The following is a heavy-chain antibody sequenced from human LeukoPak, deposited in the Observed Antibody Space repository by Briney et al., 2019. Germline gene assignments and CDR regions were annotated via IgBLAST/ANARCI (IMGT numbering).Heavy chain of an antibody. CDR2: ISAYNGNT. CDR3: ARGSRMTTVTRYYYYYYGMDV. V-gene: IGHV1-18*01. D-gene: IGHD4-11*01. CDR1: GYTFTSYG. J-gene: IGHJ6*02. Sequence: GASVKVSCKASGYTFTSYGISWVRQAPGQGLERMGWISAYNGNTNYAQKLQGRVTMTTDTSTSTAYMELRSLRSDDTAVYYCARGSRMTTVTRYYYYYYGMDVWGQGTTVTVSS.